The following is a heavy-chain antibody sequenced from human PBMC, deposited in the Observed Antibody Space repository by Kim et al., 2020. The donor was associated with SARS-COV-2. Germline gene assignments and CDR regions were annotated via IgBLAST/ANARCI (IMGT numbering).Heavy chain of an antibody. CDR3: ARSERGYCSGGSCYFPN. J-gene: IGHJ1*01. Sequence: GGSLRLSCAASGFTFSSYSMNWVRQAPGKGLEWVSSISSSSSYIYYADSVKGRFTISRDNAKNSLYLQMNSLRAEDTAVYYCARSERGYCSGGSCYFPNWGQGTLVTVSS. CDR1: GFTFSSYS. D-gene: IGHD2-15*01. CDR2: ISSSSSYI. V-gene: IGHV3-21*01.